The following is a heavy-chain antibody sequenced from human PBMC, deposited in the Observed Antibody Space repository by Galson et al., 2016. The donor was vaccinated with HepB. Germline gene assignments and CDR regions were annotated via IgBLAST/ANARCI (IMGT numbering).Heavy chain of an antibody. CDR3: ARMMRTATGSVDV. Sequence: SLRLSCAASGFTFSDYYMAWIRQAPGKGLEWISQISTSGTYKKSADSVEGRFTLSRDNAKNSLSLQMNSLRAEDTAVYYCARMMRTATGSVDVWGHGATVTVSS. J-gene: IGHJ6*02. CDR1: GFTFSDYY. V-gene: IGHV3-11*06. CDR2: ISTSGTYK. D-gene: IGHD1-1*01.